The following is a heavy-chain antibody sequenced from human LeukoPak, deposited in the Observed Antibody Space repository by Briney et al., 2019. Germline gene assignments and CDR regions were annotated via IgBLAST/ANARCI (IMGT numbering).Heavy chain of an antibody. CDR2: IIPIFGTA. Sequence: SVKVSCKAPGGTFSSYAISWVRQAPGQGLEWMGGIIPIFGTANYAQKFQGRVTITTDESTGTAYMELSSLRSEDTAVYYCARVTDDSGAFDIWGQGTMVTVSS. D-gene: IGHD4-17*01. V-gene: IGHV1-69*05. CDR3: ARVTDDSGAFDI. J-gene: IGHJ3*02. CDR1: GGTFSSYA.